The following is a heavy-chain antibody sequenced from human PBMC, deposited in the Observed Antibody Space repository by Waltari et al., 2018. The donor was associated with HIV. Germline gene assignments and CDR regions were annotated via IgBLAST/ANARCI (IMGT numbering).Heavy chain of an antibody. CDR2: ITPNRGGR. V-gene: IGHV1-2*02. CDR1: GYTFSDYY. D-gene: IGHD3-22*01. CDR3: ARFFRGTVNYFDSRLGH. J-gene: IGHJ5*02. Sequence: QVQLVQSGAEVKKPGASVKVSRKASGYTFSDYYMHWVRQAPGQGLEWMGWITPNRGGRGYAEKFQGRVTMTRDTSISPAYMELSRLIFDDTSVYYCARFFRGTVNYFDSRLGHWGQGTLVTVSS.